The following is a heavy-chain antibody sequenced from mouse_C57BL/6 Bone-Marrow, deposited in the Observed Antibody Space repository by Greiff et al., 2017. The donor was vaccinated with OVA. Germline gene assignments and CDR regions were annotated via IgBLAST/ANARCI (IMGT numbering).Heavy chain of an antibody. CDR2: LYPSDSET. D-gene: IGHD2-3*01. J-gene: IGHJ3*01. CDR3: ARWRDGYYGGAWFAY. V-gene: IGHV1-61*01. Sequence: QVQLQQPGAELVRPGSSVKLSCKASGYTFTSYWMDWVKQRPGQGLEWIGNLYPSDSETHYNQKFKDKATLTVDKSSSTAYMQLSSLTSEDSAVYYCARWRDGYYGGAWFAYWGQGTLVTVSA. CDR1: GYTFTSYW.